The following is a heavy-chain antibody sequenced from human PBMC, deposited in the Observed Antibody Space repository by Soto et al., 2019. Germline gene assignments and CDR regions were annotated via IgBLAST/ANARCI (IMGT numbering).Heavy chain of an antibody. Sequence: QVQLVQSGAEVNKPGASVKVSCKASGYTFTDYHMHWVRQAPGQGLEWMGWINAKSGGTKYAKKFQGRVTMTRDTSISTTYMDLSSLRSDDTAVYYCARDSSSWFDPWGQGPLVTVSS. CDR3: ARDSSSWFDP. D-gene: IGHD6-13*01. J-gene: IGHJ5*02. CDR1: GYTFTDYH. V-gene: IGHV1-2*02. CDR2: INAKSGGT.